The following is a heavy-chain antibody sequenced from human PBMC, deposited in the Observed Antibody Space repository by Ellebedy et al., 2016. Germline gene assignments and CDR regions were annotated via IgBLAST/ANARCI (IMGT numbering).Heavy chain of an antibody. D-gene: IGHD3-10*01. V-gene: IGHV4-61*08. CDR1: GGSVNIAGFQ. CDR3: ARDHYGSLDV. Sequence: SETLSLXCSVSGGSVNIAGFQCSWTRQPPGKGLEWIGLKYIYGLSTYDPSLNSRASISIDTSKNQFSLRLTSLTAADTAVYYCARDHYGSLDVWGQGITVTVSS. J-gene: IGHJ6*02. CDR2: KYIYGLS.